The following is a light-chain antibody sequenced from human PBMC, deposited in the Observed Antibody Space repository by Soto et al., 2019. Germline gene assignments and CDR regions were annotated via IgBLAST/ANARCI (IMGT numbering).Light chain of an antibody. CDR1: QSISSW. CDR3: QQYSSFST. Sequence: DIQITQSPSTLSASLGQRVTITFRASQSISSWLAWYQQKPGKAPKLLMYDASSLEGGVPSRFSGSGSGTEFTLTISSLQPDDFATYHCQQYSSFSTFGQGTKV. CDR2: DAS. V-gene: IGKV1-5*01. J-gene: IGKJ1*01.